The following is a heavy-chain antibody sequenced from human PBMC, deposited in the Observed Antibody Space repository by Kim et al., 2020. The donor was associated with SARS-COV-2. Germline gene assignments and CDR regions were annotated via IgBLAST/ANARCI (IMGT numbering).Heavy chain of an antibody. Sequence: GGSLRLSCAASGFTFSSYGMHWVRQAPGKGLEWVAVISYDGSNKYYADSVKGRFTISRDNSKNTLYLQMNSLRAEDTAVYYCAKDGGYKWNDPLDYWGQGTLVTVSS. CDR3: AKDGGYKWNDPLDY. J-gene: IGHJ4*02. CDR1: GFTFSSYG. V-gene: IGHV3-30*18. D-gene: IGHD1-1*01. CDR2: ISYDGSNK.